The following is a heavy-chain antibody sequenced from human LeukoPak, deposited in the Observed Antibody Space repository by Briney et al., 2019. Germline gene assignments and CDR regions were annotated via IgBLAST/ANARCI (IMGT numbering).Heavy chain of an antibody. J-gene: IGHJ6*02. CDR2: MNPNSGKT. V-gene: IGHV1-8*01. CDR3: ARAGGRWDPYYYYGMDV. D-gene: IGHD1-26*01. Sequence: ASVKVSCKASGYTFTSYDINWVRQATGQGLEWMGWMNPNSGKTGYAQKFQGRVTMNRNTSISTAYMVLSSLRSEDTAVYYCARAGGRWDPYYYYGMDVWGQGTTVTVSS. CDR1: GYTFTSYD.